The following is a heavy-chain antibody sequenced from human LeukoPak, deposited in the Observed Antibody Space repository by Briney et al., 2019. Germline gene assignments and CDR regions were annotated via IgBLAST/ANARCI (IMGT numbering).Heavy chain of an antibody. Sequence: ASVKVSCKASGGTFSSYVISWVRQAPGQGLEWMGGIILISGTPNYAQRFQGRVTITADESTSTAYMELSSLRSEDTAVYYCASWTHYYESTILSYFDLWGRGTLVTVSS. J-gene: IGHJ2*01. CDR1: GGTFSSYV. CDR3: ASWTHYYESTILSYFDL. V-gene: IGHV1-69*13. CDR2: IILISGTP. D-gene: IGHD3-22*01.